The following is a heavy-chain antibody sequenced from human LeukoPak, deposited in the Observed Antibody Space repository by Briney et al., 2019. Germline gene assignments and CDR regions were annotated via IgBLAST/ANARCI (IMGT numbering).Heavy chain of an antibody. Sequence: SETLSLTCTVSGGSISSSSYYWSWIRQPPGKGLEWIGYIYYSGSTNYNPSLKSRVTISVDTSKNQFSLKLSSVTAADTAVYYCARTLGAEYFDLWGRGTLVTVSS. CDR2: IYYSGST. CDR1: GGSISSSSYY. V-gene: IGHV4-61*05. CDR3: ARTLGAEYFDL. D-gene: IGHD4/OR15-4a*01. J-gene: IGHJ2*01.